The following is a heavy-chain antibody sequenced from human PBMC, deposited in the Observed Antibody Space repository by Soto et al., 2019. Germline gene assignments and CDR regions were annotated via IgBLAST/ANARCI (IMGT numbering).Heavy chain of an antibody. D-gene: IGHD3-16*01. Sequence: SETLSLTCTVSGGSISSYYWSWIRQPPGKGLEWIGYIYYSGSTNYNPSLKSRVTISVDTSKNQFSLKLSSVTAADTAVYYCARDLAGEPRYFGYCGQGTLVTVSS. CDR3: ARDLAGEPRYFGY. V-gene: IGHV4-59*01. CDR2: IYYSGST. J-gene: IGHJ4*03. CDR1: GGSISSYY.